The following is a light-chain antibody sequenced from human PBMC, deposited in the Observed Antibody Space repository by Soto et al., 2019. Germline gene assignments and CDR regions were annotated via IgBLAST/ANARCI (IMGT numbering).Light chain of an antibody. V-gene: IGLV2-14*03. Sequence: QSALTQPASLSGSPGQSITISCTGTSSDVGGYPYVSWYQQHPGKAPKLIIYDVSNRPSGVSNRFSGSKSGYTASLTISGLQPEDEADYYCRSYTDRSTVVFGGGTKLTVL. CDR2: DVS. CDR3: RSYTDRSTVV. J-gene: IGLJ3*02. CDR1: SSDVGGYPY.